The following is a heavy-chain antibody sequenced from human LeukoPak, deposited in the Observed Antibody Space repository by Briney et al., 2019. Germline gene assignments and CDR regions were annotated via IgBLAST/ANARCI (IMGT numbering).Heavy chain of an antibody. CDR1: GGSISSYY. J-gene: IGHJ6*02. V-gene: IGHV4-4*07. D-gene: IGHD3-22*01. Sequence: SETLSLTCTVSGGSISSYYWSWIRQPAGKGLEWIGRIYTSGSTNYNPSLKSRVTMSVDTSKNQFSLKLSSVTAADTAVYYCARDVGYYDSSPPPPSGMDVWGQGTTVTVPS. CDR3: ARDVGYYDSSPPPPSGMDV. CDR2: IYTSGST.